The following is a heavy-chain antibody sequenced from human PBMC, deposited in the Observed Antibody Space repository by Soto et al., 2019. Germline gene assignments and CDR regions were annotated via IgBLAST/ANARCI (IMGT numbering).Heavy chain of an antibody. CDR1: GFTFSSYA. CDR2: ISGSGGST. CDR3: AKVKGTAMIVVVIMYFQH. Sequence: EVQLLESGGGLVQPGGSLRLSCAASGFTFSSYAMSWVRQAPGKGLEWVSAISGSGGSTYYADSVKGRFTISRDNSKNTLYLQMNSLRAEDTAVYYCAKVKGTAMIVVVIMYFQHWGQGTLVTVSS. D-gene: IGHD3-22*01. V-gene: IGHV3-23*01. J-gene: IGHJ1*01.